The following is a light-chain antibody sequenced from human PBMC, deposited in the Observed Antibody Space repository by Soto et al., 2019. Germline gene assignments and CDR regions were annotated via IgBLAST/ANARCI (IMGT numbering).Light chain of an antibody. CDR1: QSVSSN. V-gene: IGKV3-20*01. CDR3: QQYGSSPFN. Sequence: EIVLTQSPATLSVSPGERATLSCRASQSVSSNLAWYQQKPGQAPRLLIYGASSRATGIPDRFSGSGSGTDFTLTISRLEPEDFAVYYCQQYGSSPFNFGRGTRLEIK. CDR2: GAS. J-gene: IGKJ5*01.